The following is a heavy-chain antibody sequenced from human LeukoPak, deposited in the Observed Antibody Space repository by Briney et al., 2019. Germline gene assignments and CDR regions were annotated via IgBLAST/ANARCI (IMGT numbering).Heavy chain of an antibody. CDR2: LSTSSIYI. D-gene: IGHD4-17*01. J-gene: IGHJ3*01. CDR3: ARSRRDGDYLFNAFDV. Sequence: GGSLRLSCAASGFSFSSYNLNWVRQAPGKWLEWVSSLSTSSIYIYYADSVKGRFTVSRDNARNSLYLQLNSLRAEDTAVYYCARSRRDGDYLFNAFDVWGQGTMVTVSS. V-gene: IGHV3-21*01. CDR1: GFSFSSYN.